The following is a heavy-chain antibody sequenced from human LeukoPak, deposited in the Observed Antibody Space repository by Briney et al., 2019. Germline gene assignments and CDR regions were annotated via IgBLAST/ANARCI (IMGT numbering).Heavy chain of an antibody. V-gene: IGHV4-30-4*01. Sequence: SETLSLTCTVSGGSITSGDYYWSWIRQPPGKGLEWIGYIYYSGSTSYNPSLKSRVTISVDTSKNQFLLKLTSVTAADTAVYYCASGTTVTNFAYWGQGTLVTVSS. J-gene: IGHJ4*02. D-gene: IGHD4-17*01. CDR2: IYYSGST. CDR3: ASGTTVTNFAY. CDR1: GGSITSGDYY.